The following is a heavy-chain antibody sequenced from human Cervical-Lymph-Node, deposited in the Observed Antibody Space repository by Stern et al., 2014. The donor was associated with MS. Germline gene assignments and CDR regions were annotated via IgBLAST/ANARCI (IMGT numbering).Heavy chain of an antibody. V-gene: IGHV1-2*04. J-gene: IGHJ4*02. Sequence: QVQLVQSGAEVKKPGASVKVSCTASGYTFTGFLHWVRQAPGQGLEWVGWINPNTGVTKSAQKFQGWVTLTRDTSINTVYMELNRLKSDDTAVFYCARGYPFFDNWGQGTLVTVSS. CDR1: GYTFTGF. CDR3: ARGYPFFDN. CDR2: INPNTGVT. D-gene: IGHD2-15*01.